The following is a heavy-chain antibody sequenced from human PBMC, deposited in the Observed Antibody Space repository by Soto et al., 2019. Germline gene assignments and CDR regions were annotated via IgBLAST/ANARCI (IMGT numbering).Heavy chain of an antibody. CDR1: GGSFSGYY. D-gene: IGHD6-19*01. J-gene: IGHJ6*02. CDR2: INHSGST. V-gene: IGHV4-34*01. Sequence: SETLSLTCAVYGGSFSGYYWSWIRQPPGKGLEWIGEINHSGSTNYKPTLKSRVTISVDTSKNQFSLNLSSVTAADTAVYHCARGPFRYSSGWYVGDYYYYGMDVWGQVTTVTVSS. CDR3: ARGPFRYSSGWYVGDYYYYGMDV.